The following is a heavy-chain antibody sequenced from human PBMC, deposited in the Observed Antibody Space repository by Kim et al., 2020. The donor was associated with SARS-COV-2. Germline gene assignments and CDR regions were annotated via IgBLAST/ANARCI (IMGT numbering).Heavy chain of an antibody. CDR2: IWYDGSNK. J-gene: IGHJ4*02. Sequence: GGSLRLSCTASGFIFSSYAMHWVRQAPGKGLEWVALIWYDGSNKFYADSVKGRFTISRDNSKNTLYLQMNSLRAEDSALYYCARENSKNLDYWGQGTLVT. V-gene: IGHV3-33*01. D-gene: IGHD4-4*01. CDR3: ARENSKNLDY. CDR1: GFIFSSYA.